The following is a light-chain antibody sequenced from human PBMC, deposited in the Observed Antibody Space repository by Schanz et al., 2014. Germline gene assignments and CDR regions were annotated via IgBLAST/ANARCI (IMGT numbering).Light chain of an antibody. Sequence: EIVMTHSPATLSVSPGERATLSCRASQSVSSNLAWYQQKPGQAPRLLIYDASKRATGIPARFSGSGSGTDFTLTISSLEPEDFAVYYCQHRFNWPWRFGQGTKVEIK. CDR1: QSVSSN. CDR2: DAS. V-gene: IGKV3-11*01. CDR3: QHRFNWPWR. J-gene: IGKJ1*01.